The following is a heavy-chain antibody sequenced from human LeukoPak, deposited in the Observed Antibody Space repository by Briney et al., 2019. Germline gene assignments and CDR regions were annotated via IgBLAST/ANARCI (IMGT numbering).Heavy chain of an antibody. CDR2: IGGSGVGA. D-gene: IGHD6-6*01. V-gene: IGHV3-23*01. CDR3: AKGSSSSDY. CDR1: GFTYSNYV. J-gene: IGHJ4*02. Sequence: GGSLRLSCAASGFTYSNYVFTWVRQAPGKGLEWVSVIGGSGVGANYAESVKGRFTISRDNYKSMLYLQMNSVRAEDTAVYYCAKGSSSSDYWGQGTLVTVSS.